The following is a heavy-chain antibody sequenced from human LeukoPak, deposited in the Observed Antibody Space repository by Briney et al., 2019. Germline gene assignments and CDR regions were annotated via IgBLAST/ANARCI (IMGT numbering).Heavy chain of an antibody. V-gene: IGHV4-61*02. J-gene: IGHJ6*03. D-gene: IGHD3-10*01. CDR1: GGSISSGSYY. CDR3: ARELGYYGYYYYMDV. Sequence: KTSETLSLTCTVSGGSISSGSYYWSWIRQPAGKGLEWIGRIYTSGSTNYNPSLKSRVTISVGTSKNQFSLKLSSVTAADTAVYYCARELGYYGYYYYMDVWGKGTTVTVSS. CDR2: IYTSGST.